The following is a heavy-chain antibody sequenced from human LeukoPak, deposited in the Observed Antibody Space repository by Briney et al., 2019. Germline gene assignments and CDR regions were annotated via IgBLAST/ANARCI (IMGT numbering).Heavy chain of an antibody. J-gene: IGHJ2*01. CDR2: IYYSGST. D-gene: IGHD3-10*01. V-gene: IGHV4-59*01. Sequence: SETLSLTCTVSGGSISSYYWSWIRQPPGKGLEWIGYIYYSGSTNYNPSLKSRVTISVDTSKNQFSLKLSSVTAADTAVYYCARDYYGSGYWYFDLWGRGTLVTVSS. CDR1: GGSISSYY. CDR3: ARDYYGSGYWYFDL.